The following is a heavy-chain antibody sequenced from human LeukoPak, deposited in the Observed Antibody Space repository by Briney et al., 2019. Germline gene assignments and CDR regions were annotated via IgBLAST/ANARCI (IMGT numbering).Heavy chain of an antibody. D-gene: IGHD3-22*01. V-gene: IGHV3-23*01. CDR3: AKQAFKFDDSSGWNYYYGMDV. CDR2: ISGGGGST. Sequence: QPGGSLRLTCAASGFTFSSFAMNWVRQAPGKGLEWVSAISGGGGSTYYADSVKGRFTISRDNSKKTLYLQMNSLRAEDTAVYYCAKQAFKFDDSSGWNYYYGMDVWGQETTVTVSS. J-gene: IGHJ6*02. CDR1: GFTFSSFA.